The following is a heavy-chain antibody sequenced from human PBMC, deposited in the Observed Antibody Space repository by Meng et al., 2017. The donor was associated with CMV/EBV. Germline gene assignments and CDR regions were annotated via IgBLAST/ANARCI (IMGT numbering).Heavy chain of an antibody. D-gene: IGHD3-3*01. J-gene: IGHJ6*02. CDR2: IIPIFGTA. CDR3: ASGHDFWSGDYPNQDDYYYYGTDV. CDR1: GGTFSSYA. V-gene: IGHV1-69*05. Sequence: SVKVSCKASGGTFSSYAISWVRQAPGQGLEWMGGIIPIFGTANYAQKFQGRVTITTDESTSTAYMELSSLRSEDTAVYYCASGHDFWSGDYPNQDDYYYYGTDVWGQGTTVTVSS.